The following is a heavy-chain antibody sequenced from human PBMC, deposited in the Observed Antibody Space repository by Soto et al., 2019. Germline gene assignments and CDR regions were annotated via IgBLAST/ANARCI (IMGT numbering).Heavy chain of an antibody. V-gene: IGHV3-33*01. Sequence: QVKLVESGGGVVQPGRSLRLSCAASGFVFTTYGMHWVRQAPGKGLEWVGVIWHDGSGTFYADALKGRFTISRDNSKNTLFLQMDSLTVEDTAVYYCVRDPVAMRNRVRVGYFNLWGRGTQVTVYS. D-gene: IGHD1-26*01. CDR3: VRDPVAMRNRVRVGYFNL. CDR2: IWHDGSGT. J-gene: IGHJ2*01. CDR1: GFVFTTYG.